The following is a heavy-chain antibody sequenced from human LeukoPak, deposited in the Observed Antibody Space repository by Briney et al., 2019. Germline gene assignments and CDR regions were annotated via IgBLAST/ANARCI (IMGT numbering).Heavy chain of an antibody. CDR3: ARDTRGDWYYFDY. D-gene: IGHD2-21*02. J-gene: IGHJ4*02. V-gene: IGHV3-30*04. CDR2: ISYDGSNK. CDR1: GFTFSSYA. Sequence: PGGSLRLSCAASGFTFSSYAMHWVRQAPGKGLEWVAVISYDGSNKYYADSVKGRFTISRDNSKNTLYLQMNSLRAEDTAVHYCARDTRGDWYYFDYWGQGTLVTVSS.